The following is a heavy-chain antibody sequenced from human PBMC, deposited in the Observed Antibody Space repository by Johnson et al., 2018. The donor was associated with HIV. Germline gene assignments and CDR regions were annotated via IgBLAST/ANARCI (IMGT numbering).Heavy chain of an antibody. J-gene: IGHJ3*02. Sequence: VQLVESGGGLVKPGGSLRLSCAASGFTVSSTYMSWVRQAPGKGLEWLSVLYSDGRTYYAGSVKGRFTISRDGSKTTLYLQMNSLRAEDTAVYYCARNLLFYFDSSPYSDPRPVAFDIWGQGTMVTVSS. CDR2: LYSDGRT. V-gene: IGHV3-53*01. D-gene: IGHD3-22*01. CDR3: ARNLLFYFDSSPYSDPRPVAFDI. CDR1: GFTVSSTY.